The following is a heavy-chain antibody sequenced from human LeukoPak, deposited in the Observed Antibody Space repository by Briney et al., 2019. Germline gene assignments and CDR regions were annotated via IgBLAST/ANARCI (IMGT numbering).Heavy chain of an antibody. D-gene: IGHD6-13*01. J-gene: IGHJ3*02. V-gene: IGHV3-21*01. Sequence: GGSLRLSCAASGFTFSSYSMNWVRQAPGKGLEWVSSISSSSSYIYYADSVKGRFTISRDNAKNSLYLQMNSLRAEDTAVYYCARDPYSSSWYEGDAFDIWGQGTMVTVSS. CDR1: GFTFSSYS. CDR3: ARDPYSSSWYEGDAFDI. CDR2: ISSSSSYI.